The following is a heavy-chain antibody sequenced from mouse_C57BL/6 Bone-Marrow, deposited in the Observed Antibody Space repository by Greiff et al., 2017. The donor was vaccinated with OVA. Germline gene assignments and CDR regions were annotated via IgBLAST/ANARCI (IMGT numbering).Heavy chain of an antibody. V-gene: IGHV5-15*01. Sequence: EVMVVESGGGLVQPGGSLKLSCAASGFTFSDYGMAWVRQAPRKGPEWVAFISNLAYSIYYADTVTGRFTISRENAKNTLYLEMSSLRSEDAAMYYCARQNYGGSYYFDYWGQGTTLSVSS. J-gene: IGHJ2*01. CDR1: GFTFSDYG. D-gene: IGHD1-1*01. CDR2: ISNLAYSI. CDR3: ARQNYGGSYYFDY.